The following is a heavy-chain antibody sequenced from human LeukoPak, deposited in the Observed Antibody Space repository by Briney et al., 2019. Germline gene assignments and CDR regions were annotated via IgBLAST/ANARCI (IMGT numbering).Heavy chain of an antibody. Sequence: GASVKVSCKASGYTFTGYYIHWVRQAPGQGLEWMGRINPNSGGTNYAQKFQGRVTVTRDTSISTAYMELSSLRSDDTAVYYCARVGGDDYGDPYAYYFDYWGQGTQVTVSS. CDR3: ARVGGDDYGDPYAYYFDY. CDR1: GYTFTGYY. CDR2: INPNSGGT. V-gene: IGHV1-2*06. D-gene: IGHD4-17*01. J-gene: IGHJ4*02.